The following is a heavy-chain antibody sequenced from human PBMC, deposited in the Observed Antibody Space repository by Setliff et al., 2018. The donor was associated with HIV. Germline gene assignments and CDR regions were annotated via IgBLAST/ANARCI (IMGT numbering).Heavy chain of an antibody. CDR1: GDSISSYY. J-gene: IGHJ4*02. V-gene: IGHV4-59*01. CDR3: ARTDHTSSSDF. CDR2: IYYTGAT. D-gene: IGHD6-6*01. Sequence: PSETLSLTCTVSGDSISSYYWTWIRQSPAKGLEWIGYIYYTGATNYNPSLKSRVTMSVDTSKNQFSLKLTSVTAADTAVYFCARTDHTSSSDFWGQGTLVTVSS.